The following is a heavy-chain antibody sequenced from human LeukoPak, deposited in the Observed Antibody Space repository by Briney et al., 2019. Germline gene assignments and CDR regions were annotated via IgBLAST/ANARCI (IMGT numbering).Heavy chain of an antibody. CDR2: ISGSGGST. V-gene: IGHV3-23*01. CDR3: AKAWTAAACFDY. CDR1: GFTFDDYA. D-gene: IGHD3/OR15-3a*01. J-gene: IGHJ4*02. Sequence: GRSLRLSCAASGFTFDDYAMHWVRHAPGKGLEWVSAISGSGGSTYYADSVKGRFTISRDNSKNTLYLQMNSLRAEDTAVYYCAKAWTAAACFDYWGQGTLVTVSS.